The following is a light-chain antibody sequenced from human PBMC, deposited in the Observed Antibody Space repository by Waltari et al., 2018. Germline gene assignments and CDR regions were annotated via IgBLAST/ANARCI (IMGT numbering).Light chain of an antibody. CDR2: GKN. V-gene: IGLV3-19*01. J-gene: IGLJ1*01. Sequence: SSELTQDPAVSVALGQTVRITCQGDSLRSYYATWYRQKPGQAPLLVMYGKNNRPSGIPDRFAGSYSGETASLTITGAQAEDEADYYCNSRDSNGNPFVFGPATKVTVL. CDR3: NSRDSNGNPFV. CDR1: SLRSYY.